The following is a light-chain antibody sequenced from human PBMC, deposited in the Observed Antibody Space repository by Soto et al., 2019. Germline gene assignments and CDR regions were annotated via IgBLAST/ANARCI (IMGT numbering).Light chain of an antibody. CDR1: SSNIGGNS. CDR2: DDD. CDR3: SSHTTSSLPGI. Sequence: QSVMTQPPSVSAAPGQRVTISCSGSSSNIGGNSVSWYQQLPGTAPKLLIYDDDKRPSGIPDRFSGSKSGTSATLGITGFQTGDEADYYCSSHTTSSLPGIFGGGTKLTVL. J-gene: IGLJ2*01. V-gene: IGLV1-51*01.